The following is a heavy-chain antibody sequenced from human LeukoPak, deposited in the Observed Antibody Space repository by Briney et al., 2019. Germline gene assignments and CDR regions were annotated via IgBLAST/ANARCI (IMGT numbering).Heavy chain of an antibody. CDR3: ARGRVVTAIRGGNFDY. V-gene: IGHV4-34*01. J-gene: IGHJ4*02. CDR2: INHSGST. D-gene: IGHD2-21*02. Sequence: SETLSLTCAVYGGSFSGYYWSWIRQPPGKGLEWIGEINHSGSTNYNPSLKSRVTISVDTSKNQFSLKLSSVTAADTAVYYCARGRVVTAIRGGNFDYWGQGTLVTVSS. CDR1: GGSFSGYY.